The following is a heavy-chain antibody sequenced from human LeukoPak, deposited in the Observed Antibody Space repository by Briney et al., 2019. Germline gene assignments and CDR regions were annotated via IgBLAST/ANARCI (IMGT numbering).Heavy chain of an antibody. CDR2: VNPNSGNT. J-gene: IGHJ4*02. V-gene: IGHV1-8*01. CDR1: GYTFTSYD. D-gene: IGHD3-22*01. CDR3: ARRSDDYDSSAYYH. Sequence: GASVKVSCKTSGYTFTSYDLNWVRQATGQGLEWMGWVNPNSGNTGYAQKFQGRVTMTMDPSISTAYMELSSLRSEDTAVYHCARRSDDYDSSAYYHWGQGTLVTVSS.